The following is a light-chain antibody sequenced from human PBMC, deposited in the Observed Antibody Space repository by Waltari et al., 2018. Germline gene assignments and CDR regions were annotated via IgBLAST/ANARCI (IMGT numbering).Light chain of an antibody. J-gene: IGLJ1*01. CDR2: EVS. V-gene: IGLV2-14*01. CDR1: NSDVGDYHY. Sequence: QSALTQPASVSGSPGQSITISCTGTNSDVGDYHYVPWCQQHPGKAPKLMIYEVSDRPSGVSNRFSGSKSGSTASLTISGLQAADEADYYCSSYTSNSISWVFGTGTKVTVL. CDR3: SSYTSNSISWV.